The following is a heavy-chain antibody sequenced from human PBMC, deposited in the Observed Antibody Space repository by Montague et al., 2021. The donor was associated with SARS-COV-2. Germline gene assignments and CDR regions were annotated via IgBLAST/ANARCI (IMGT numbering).Heavy chain of an antibody. CDR2: LYRSGSV. V-gene: IGHV4-39*02. Sequence: SETLSLTCIVSGGFISDSYYWAWIRQAPGKGLEWLGSLYRSGSVYSNPSLKSRVSISVDKSENHFSLRLTSATAAETAVYYCVRGAEEAHFAMDVWGQGTTVTVSS. CDR1: GGFISDSYY. D-gene: IGHD3-10*01. CDR3: VRGAEEAHFAMDV. J-gene: IGHJ6*02.